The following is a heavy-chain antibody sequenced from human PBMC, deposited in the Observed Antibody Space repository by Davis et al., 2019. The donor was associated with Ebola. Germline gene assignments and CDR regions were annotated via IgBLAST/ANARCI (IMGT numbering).Heavy chain of an antibody. J-gene: IGHJ6*02. D-gene: IGHD6-13*01. Sequence: MPSETLSLTCAVSGGSISSSNWWSWVRQPPGKGLEWIGEIYHSGSTNYNPSLKSRVTISVDKSKNQFSLKLSSVTAADTAVYYCVRGGIAAAEGLAVWGQGTTVTVSS. CDR2: IYHSGST. CDR1: GGSISSSNW. V-gene: IGHV4-4*02. CDR3: VRGGIAAAEGLAV.